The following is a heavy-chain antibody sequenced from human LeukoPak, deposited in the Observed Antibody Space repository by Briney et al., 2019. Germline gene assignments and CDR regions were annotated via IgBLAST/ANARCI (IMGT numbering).Heavy chain of an antibody. CDR2: IGLSGSPL. CDR3: AREDVSSGSFSY. J-gene: IGHJ4*02. Sequence: PGGSLRLSCAVSGFPFTRFYMSWIRQAPGKGLEWISYIGLSGSPLDYADSVRGRFTISRDNAKNSLYLELNSLRAEDTAVYYCAREDVSSGSFSYWGQGTLVTVSS. V-gene: IGHV3-11*04. CDR1: GFPFTRFY. D-gene: IGHD3-22*01.